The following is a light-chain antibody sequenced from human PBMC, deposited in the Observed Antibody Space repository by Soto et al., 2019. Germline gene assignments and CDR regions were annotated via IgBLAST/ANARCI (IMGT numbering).Light chain of an antibody. J-gene: IGLJ2*01. Sequence: QSALTQPASVSGSPGQSITISCTGNRSDVGGFKYVSWYQQHPGKAPKRMIYDVSNRPSGVSNRFSGSKSGNTASLSISGLQAEDEADYYCSSHTNSMVVLGGGTQLTVL. CDR2: DVS. V-gene: IGLV2-14*01. CDR3: SSHTNSMVV. CDR1: RSDVGGFKY.